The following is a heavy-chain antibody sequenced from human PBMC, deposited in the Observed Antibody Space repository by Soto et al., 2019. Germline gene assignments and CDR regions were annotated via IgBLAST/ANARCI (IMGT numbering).Heavy chain of an antibody. CDR1: GGSFSDYA. CDR2: ITTRSGAA. J-gene: IGHJ5*02. Sequence: QLQLVQSGAEVKRPGSSVKVSCKASGGSFSDYAINWLRQVPGEGLEWIGGITTRSGAAEYAQKFQGRVTITADVRSTTAYMEVSRLRSEDTALYYCAGSRGYNYGALCFAPWGQGTLVSVSS. D-gene: IGHD5-18*01. CDR3: AGSRGYNYGALCFAP. V-gene: IGHV1-69*01.